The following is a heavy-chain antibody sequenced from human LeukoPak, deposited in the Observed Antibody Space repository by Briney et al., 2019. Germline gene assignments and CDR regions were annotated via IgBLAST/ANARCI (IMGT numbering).Heavy chain of an antibody. V-gene: IGHV4-59*01. Sequence: PSETLPLTRTVSGGPISSYYWLCIPPPPGKGLVCIGYIYYSGSTNYNPSLTSRVTISVDTSKNQFLLKVSSVTAADTAVYYCARESAGIGGDVFDYWGQGTLVTVSS. J-gene: IGHJ4*02. CDR2: IYYSGST. D-gene: IGHD2-21*02. CDR1: GGPISSYY. CDR3: ARESAGIGGDVFDY.